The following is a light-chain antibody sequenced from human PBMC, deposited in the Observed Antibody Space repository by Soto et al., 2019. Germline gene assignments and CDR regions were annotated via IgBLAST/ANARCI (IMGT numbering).Light chain of an antibody. Sequence: DIQMTQSPLSLSASVRDRVNITCRSSLSITTYLNWFQQKPGKAPKVLIYGASSLQNGAPSRFSGSGYGTVCTLTISSLQPEDSATYYWEQTYYTPHTFGRGTHLEVK. V-gene: IGKV1-39*01. CDR3: EQTYYTPHT. CDR1: LSITTY. CDR2: GAS. J-gene: IGKJ2*01.